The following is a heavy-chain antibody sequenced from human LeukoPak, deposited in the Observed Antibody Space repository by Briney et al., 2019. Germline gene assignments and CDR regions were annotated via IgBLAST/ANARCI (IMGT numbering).Heavy chain of an antibody. CDR1: GYSFTSYW. J-gene: IGHJ2*01. CDR3: ASTSDYPEVYFDL. CDR2: IYPGDSDT. V-gene: IGHV5-51*01. D-gene: IGHD4-11*01. Sequence: GESLKISCKGSGYSFTSYWIGWVRQMPGKGLGWMGIIYPGDSDTRYSPSFQGQVTISADKSISTAYLQWSSLKASDTAMYYCASTSDYPEVYFDLWGRGTLVTVSS.